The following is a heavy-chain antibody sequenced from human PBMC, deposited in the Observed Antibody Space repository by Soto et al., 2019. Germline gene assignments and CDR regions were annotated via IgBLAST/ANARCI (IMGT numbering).Heavy chain of an antibody. V-gene: IGHV4-59*08. CDR3: ARQGYYDLLSGYYLFDY. Sequence: QVQLQESGPGLVKPSETLFVTCTVSGGSTDSLYWGWVRQPPGKGLEWIGYVSYSGRTTYNPSLESRVIVSIDTSKNQFSLKLTSVTAADTAVYYCARQGYYDLLSGYYLFDYWGQGILVTVSS. CDR2: VSYSGRT. D-gene: IGHD3-3*01. CDR1: GGSTDSLY. J-gene: IGHJ4*02.